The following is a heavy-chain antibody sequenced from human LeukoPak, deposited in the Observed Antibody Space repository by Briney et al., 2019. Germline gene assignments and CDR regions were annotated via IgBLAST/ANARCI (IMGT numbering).Heavy chain of an antibody. V-gene: IGHV3-23*01. CDR2: ISGSGGST. J-gene: IGHJ4*02. CDR1: GFTFSYYA. D-gene: IGHD3-22*01. Sequence: GGSLRLSCAASGFTFSYYAINWVRQAPGKGLEWVSTISGSGGSTYYADSVKGRFTISRDNSKNTLYLQMNSLRAEDTAVYYCAKDPHYYDSSGDYYFDYWGQGTLVTVSS. CDR3: AKDPHYYDSSGDYYFDY.